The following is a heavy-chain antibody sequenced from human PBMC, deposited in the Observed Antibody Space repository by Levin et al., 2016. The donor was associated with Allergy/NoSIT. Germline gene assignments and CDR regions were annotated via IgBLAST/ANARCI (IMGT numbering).Heavy chain of an antibody. CDR2: ISGSGGST. D-gene: IGHD2-2*01. V-gene: IGHV3-23*01. Sequence: GGSLRLSCAASGLSLDNKAVTWVRQVPGKGLEWVSSISGSGGSTYTADSLKGRVTISRDDSQNIVFLQLNSLRVEDTAIYYCAKWRGPNIIVVPVGDSWGQGTLVAVSS. CDR1: GLSLDNKA. J-gene: IGHJ4*02. CDR3: AKWRGPNIIVVPVGDS.